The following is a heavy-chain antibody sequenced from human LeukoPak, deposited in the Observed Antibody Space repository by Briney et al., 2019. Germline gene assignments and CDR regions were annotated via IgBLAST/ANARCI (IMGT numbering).Heavy chain of an antibody. J-gene: IGHJ6*02. V-gene: IGHV3-7*03. D-gene: IGHD3-16*01. CDR2: IKQDGSKK. CDR1: GFPFSSYW. CDR3: ARGGGLDV. Sequence: GGSLRLSCVASGFPFSSYWMTWVRQAPGKGLEWVANIKQDGSKKSYVDSVKGRFTISRDNAKNSLYLQMSNLRAEDTAVHFCARGGGLDVWGQGATVTVSS.